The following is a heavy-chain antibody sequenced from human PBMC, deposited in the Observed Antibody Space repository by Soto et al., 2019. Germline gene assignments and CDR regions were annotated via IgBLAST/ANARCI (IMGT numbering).Heavy chain of an antibody. CDR3: ARGSQWPNYFDY. CDR2: TYYRSKWYN. J-gene: IGHJ4*02. CDR1: GDGVSSNIAA. D-gene: IGHD2-8*01. Sequence: SQTLSLTCAISGDGVSSNIAAWDWIRQSPSRGLEWLGRTYYRSKWYNDYAVSVKSRITINPDTSKNQFSLQLNSVTPEDTAVYYCARGSQWPNYFDYWGQGTLVTVSS. V-gene: IGHV6-1*01.